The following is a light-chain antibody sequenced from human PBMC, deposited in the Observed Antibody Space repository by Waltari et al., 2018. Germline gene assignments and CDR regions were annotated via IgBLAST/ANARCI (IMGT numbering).Light chain of an antibody. V-gene: IGLV8-61*01. Sequence: QTVVTQEPSFSVSPGGTVTLTCGLTSGSVATTHYSGWYQQTPGQSPHSLSYNANVRSSGFPGRLSGSILGNKAALTITGAQAGDEADYYCVLYTGSGWVFVGGTRLTVL. CDR3: VLYTGSGWV. CDR1: SGSVATTHY. J-gene: IGLJ3*02. CDR2: NAN.